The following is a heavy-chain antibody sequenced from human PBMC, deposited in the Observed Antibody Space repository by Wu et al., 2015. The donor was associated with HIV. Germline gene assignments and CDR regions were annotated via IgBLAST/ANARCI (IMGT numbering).Heavy chain of an antibody. CDR2: LNPNSGGT. CDR3: ARDGGRGYNYASLDY. J-gene: IGHJ4*02. Sequence: QVQLVQSGPEVKKPGASVKVSCEASGYTRNTYYIHWVRQAPGQGLEWMGWLNPNSGGTNYAQKFQSRVDMTRDTSTSTVYMKLTGLRSEDTAIYYCARDGGRGYNYASLDYWGQGTLVTVSS. D-gene: IGHD5-24*01. CDR1: GYTRNTYY. V-gene: IGHV1-2*02.